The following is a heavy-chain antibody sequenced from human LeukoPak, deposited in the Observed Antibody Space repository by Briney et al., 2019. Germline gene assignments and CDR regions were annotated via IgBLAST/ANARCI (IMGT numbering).Heavy chain of an antibody. Sequence: SETLSLTCAVSGGSISSGGYSWSWIRQPPGKGLEWIGYIYHSGSTYYNPSLKSRVTISVDRSKNQFSLKLSSVTAADTAVYYCAREGGGYSYGYRGNWFDPWGQGTLVTASS. CDR3: AREGGGYSYGYRGNWFDP. CDR2: IYHSGST. CDR1: GGSISSGGYS. D-gene: IGHD5-18*01. V-gene: IGHV4-30-2*01. J-gene: IGHJ5*02.